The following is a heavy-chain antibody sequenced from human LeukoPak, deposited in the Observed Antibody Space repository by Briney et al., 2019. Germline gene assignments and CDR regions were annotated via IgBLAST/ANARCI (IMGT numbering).Heavy chain of an antibody. CDR3: ASTYSSSWYDAFDI. V-gene: IGHV3-21*01. CDR2: ISSSSSYI. D-gene: IGHD6-13*01. Sequence: GGSLRLSCAASGFTFSSYSMNWVRQAPGKGLEWVSSISSSSSYIYYADSVKGRFTISRDNAKNSLYLQMNSLGAEDTAVHYCASTYSSSWYDAFDIWGQGTMVTVSS. CDR1: GFTFSSYS. J-gene: IGHJ3*02.